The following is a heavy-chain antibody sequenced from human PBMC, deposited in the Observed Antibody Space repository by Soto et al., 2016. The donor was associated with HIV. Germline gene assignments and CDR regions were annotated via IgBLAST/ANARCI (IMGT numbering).Heavy chain of an antibody. J-gene: IGHJ5*02. D-gene: IGHD2-2*01. Sequence: QVQLVESGGGLVKPGGSLRLSCAASGFTFSDYYMSWIRQAPGKGLEWVSYISSSSSYTNYADSVKGRFTISRDNAKNSLYLQMNSLRAEDTAVYYCARELGYCSSTSCYRVPNWFDPWGQGTLVTVSS. CDR2: ISSSSSYT. CDR3: ARELGYCSSTSCYRVPNWFDP. CDR1: GFTFSDYY. V-gene: IGHV3-11*05.